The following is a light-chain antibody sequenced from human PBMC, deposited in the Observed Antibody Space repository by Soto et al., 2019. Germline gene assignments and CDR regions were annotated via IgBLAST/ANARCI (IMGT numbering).Light chain of an antibody. CDR3: QQYGTSPYT. CDR2: GAS. CDR1: QSVDSY. V-gene: IGKV3-20*01. Sequence: EIVLTQSPGTLSLSPGERASISCGASQSVDSYLAWYQQKPGQAPRLVIYGASNRATGIPDRVSGSGSGTSFTLTISRLEPQDFAVYYCQQYGTSPYTFGQGTKLEIK. J-gene: IGKJ2*01.